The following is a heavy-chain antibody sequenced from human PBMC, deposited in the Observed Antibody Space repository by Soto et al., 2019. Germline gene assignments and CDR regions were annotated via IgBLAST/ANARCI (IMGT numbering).Heavy chain of an antibody. Sequence: LRLSCAASGFTFSSYGMHWVRQAPGKGLEWVAVIWYDGSNKYYADSVKGRFTISRDNSKNTLYLQMNSLRAEDTAVYYCARMVSRCSSTSCYTHYYYYGMDVWGQGTTVTVSS. J-gene: IGHJ6*02. CDR1: GFTFSSYG. V-gene: IGHV3-33*01. D-gene: IGHD2-2*02. CDR3: ARMVSRCSSTSCYTHYYYYGMDV. CDR2: IWYDGSNK.